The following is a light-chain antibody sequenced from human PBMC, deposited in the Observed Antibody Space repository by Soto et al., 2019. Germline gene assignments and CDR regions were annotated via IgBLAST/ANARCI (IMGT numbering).Light chain of an antibody. CDR3: QTWGTGIRV. J-gene: IGLJ2*01. V-gene: IGLV4-69*01. CDR1: SGHSSYA. Sequence: QPVLTQSPSASASLGASVKLTCTLSSGHSSYAIAWHQQQPGKGPRFLMKLNSDGSHNKGDGIPDRFSGSSSGAERHLTVSSLQSEDEADYYCQTWGTGIRVFGGGTKVTVL. CDR2: LNSDGSH.